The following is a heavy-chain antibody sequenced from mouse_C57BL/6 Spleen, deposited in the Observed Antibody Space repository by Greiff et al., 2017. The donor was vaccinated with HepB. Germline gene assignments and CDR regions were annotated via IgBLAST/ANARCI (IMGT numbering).Heavy chain of an antibody. J-gene: IGHJ3*01. CDR1: GFSLTSYG. V-gene: IGHV2-2*01. D-gene: IGHD1-1*02. Sequence: VQRVESGPGLVQPSQCLSITCTVSGFSLTSYGVHWVRQSPGKGLEWLGVIWSGGSTDYNAAFISRLSISKDNSKSQVFFKMNNLQADDTAIYYCARDGAAYWGQGTLVTVSA. CDR2: IWSGGST. CDR3: ARDGAAY.